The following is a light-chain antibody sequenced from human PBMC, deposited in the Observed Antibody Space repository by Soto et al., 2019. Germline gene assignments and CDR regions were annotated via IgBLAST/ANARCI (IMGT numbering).Light chain of an antibody. V-gene: IGKV1-27*01. Sequence: DIQMTQSPSSLSAPVGDRVTITCRASQGISHFLAWYQQKPGKVPKLLIYAASILQSGVPPRFSGSGSGTDFTLTISSLQPEDVATYYCQKYNTVPRTFGQGTKVEI. CDR2: AAS. CDR3: QKYNTVPRT. J-gene: IGKJ1*01. CDR1: QGISHF.